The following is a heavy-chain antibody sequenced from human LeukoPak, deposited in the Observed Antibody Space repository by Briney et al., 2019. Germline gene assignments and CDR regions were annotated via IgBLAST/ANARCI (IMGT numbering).Heavy chain of an antibody. D-gene: IGHD2-21*02. CDR3: ARGIGCGGDCYSRYFDY. J-gene: IGHJ4*02. CDR2: INPSGGST. Sequence: ASVTVSCTASGYTFTSYYMHWVRQAPGQGLEWMGIINPSGGSTSYAQKFQGRVTMTRDTSTSTVYMELSSLRSEDTAVYYCARGIGCGGDCYSRYFDYWGQGTLVTVSS. V-gene: IGHV1-46*01. CDR1: GYTFTSYY.